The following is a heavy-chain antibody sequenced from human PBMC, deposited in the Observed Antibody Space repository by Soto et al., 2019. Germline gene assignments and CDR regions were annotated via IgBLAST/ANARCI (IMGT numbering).Heavy chain of an antibody. V-gene: IGHV3-48*03. CDR3: AKENGYSSSWFEFDY. Sequence: GGSLRLSCAASGFSFSAHDLNWVRQAPGKGLEWISYIDPSGNTMHYADSVKGRFTISRDNAKNSLYLQMNSLRAEDTAVYYCAKENGYSSSWFEFDYWGQGTLVTVSS. CDR1: GFSFSAHD. CDR2: IDPSGNTM. J-gene: IGHJ4*02. D-gene: IGHD6-13*01.